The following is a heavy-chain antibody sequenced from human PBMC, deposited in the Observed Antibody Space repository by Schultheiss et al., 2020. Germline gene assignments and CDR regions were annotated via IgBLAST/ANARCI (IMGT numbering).Heavy chain of an antibody. CDR3: ARDGTMDEGDGYTGAFDI. V-gene: IGHV6-1*01. CDR1: GDSVSSNSAA. D-gene: IGHD5-24*01. CDR2: TYYRSKWYN. J-gene: IGHJ3*02. Sequence: SQTLSLTCAISGDSVSSNSAAWNWIRQSPSRGLEWLGRTYYRSKWYNDYAVSVKSRITINPDTSKNQFSLQLNSVTPEDTAVYYCARDGTMDEGDGYTGAFDIWGQGTMVTVSS.